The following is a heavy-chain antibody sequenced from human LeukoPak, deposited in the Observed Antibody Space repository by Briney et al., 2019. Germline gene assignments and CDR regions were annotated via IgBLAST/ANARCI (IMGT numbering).Heavy chain of an antibody. Sequence: GGSLRLSCAASGFTFSSYSMNWVRQAPGKGLEWVSSISSSSSYIYYADSVKGRFTTSRDNAKNSLYLQMNSLRAEDTAVYYCARFRNDYYYYMDVWGKGTTVTVSS. J-gene: IGHJ6*03. CDR2: ISSSSSYI. CDR1: GFTFSSYS. CDR3: ARFRNDYYYYMDV. V-gene: IGHV3-21*01.